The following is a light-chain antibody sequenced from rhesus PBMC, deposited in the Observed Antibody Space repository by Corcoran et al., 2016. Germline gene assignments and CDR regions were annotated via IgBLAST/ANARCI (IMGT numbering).Light chain of an antibody. V-gene: IGKV1-43*02. CDR2: AAS. CDR1: QGINTY. CDR3: LPYNSDPLT. Sequence: DIQMTQSPSSLSASVGDRVTITCRASQGINTYLNWYQQKPGKAPKRLIYAASSLESGVPARFSGSGSGTNFTLTISSLPPEDFATYYCLPYNSDPLTFGGGTKVEIK. J-gene: IGKJ4*01.